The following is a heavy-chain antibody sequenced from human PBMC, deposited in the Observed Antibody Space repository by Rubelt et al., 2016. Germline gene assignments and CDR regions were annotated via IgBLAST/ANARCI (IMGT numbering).Heavy chain of an antibody. CDR1: GYTFTSYY. CDR3: ARNHYSSSWYLNP. V-gene: IGHV1-46*01. D-gene: IGHD6-13*01. J-gene: IGHJ5*02. CDR2: INPRGGST. Sequence: QVQLVQSGAEVQNPGASVKVSCKASGYTFTSYYMHWVRQAPGQALAWLGIINPRGGSTSYAQKFQGRVTMIRETSTSTVYMELSSLRSEDTAVYYCARNHYSSSWYLNPWGQGTLVTVSS.